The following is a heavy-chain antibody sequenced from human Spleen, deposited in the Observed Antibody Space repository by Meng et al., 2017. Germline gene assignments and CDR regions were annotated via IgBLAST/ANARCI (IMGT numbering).Heavy chain of an antibody. CDR1: GGSISSSNYY. J-gene: IGHJ4*02. CDR3: ASWIYSCGWQ. Sequence: QLQLQESGPGLVKPSETLSLTCTVSGGSISSSNYYWGWIRQSPEKGLEWIGSIYYRGNTYYKSSLKSRVSISVDTSKRQFFLNLSSVTAADTAVYYCASWIYSCGWQWGQGALVTVSS. V-gene: IGHV4-39*07. D-gene: IGHD6-19*01. CDR2: IYYRGNT.